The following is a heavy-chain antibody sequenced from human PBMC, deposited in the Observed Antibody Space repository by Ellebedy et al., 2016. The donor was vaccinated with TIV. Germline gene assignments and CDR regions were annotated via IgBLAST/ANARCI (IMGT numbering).Heavy chain of an antibody. Sequence: GESLKISXAASGLTVSSNYMSWVRQAPGKGLEWVSVIYSGGSTDYADSVKGRFTISRDNSKNTLSLQMNSLRAEDTAVYYCARRGGSGSNFYYYSYMDIWGKGTTVTVSS. V-gene: IGHV3-53*01. J-gene: IGHJ6*03. CDR1: GLTVSSNY. CDR3: ARRGGSGSNFYYYSYMDI. CDR2: IYSGGST. D-gene: IGHD1/OR15-1a*01.